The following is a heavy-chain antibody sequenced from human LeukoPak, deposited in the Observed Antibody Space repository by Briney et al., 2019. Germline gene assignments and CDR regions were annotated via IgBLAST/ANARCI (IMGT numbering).Heavy chain of an antibody. Sequence: GGSLRLSCAASGFTFSSHGMHWVRQAPGKGLEWVAVIGDTGRAKHYADSVRGRFTTSRDNSGNTLYLEMNSLRDEDTAVYYCAKGHSSGSEDAFDIWGQGTMVTVSS. CDR3: AKGHSSGSEDAFDI. J-gene: IGHJ3*02. V-gene: IGHV3-30*18. D-gene: IGHD3-22*01. CDR1: GFTFSSHG. CDR2: IGDTGRAK.